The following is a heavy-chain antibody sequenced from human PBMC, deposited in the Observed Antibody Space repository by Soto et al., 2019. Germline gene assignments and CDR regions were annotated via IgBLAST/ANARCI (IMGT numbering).Heavy chain of an antibody. V-gene: IGHV4-38-2*01. CDR1: GCSISSGYY. J-gene: IGHJ6*02. CDR2: IYHSGST. Sequence: SETLSLTCAVSGCSISSGYYWGWIRQPPGKGLEWIGSIYHSGSTYYNPSLKSRVTISVDTSKNQFSLKLSSVTAADTAVYYCARGGSGYDILTGYYVLGMDVWGQGTTVTVSS. CDR3: ARGGSGYDILTGYYVLGMDV. D-gene: IGHD3-9*01.